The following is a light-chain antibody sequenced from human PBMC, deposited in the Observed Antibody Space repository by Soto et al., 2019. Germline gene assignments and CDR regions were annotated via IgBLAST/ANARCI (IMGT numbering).Light chain of an antibody. V-gene: IGKV1-39*01. CDR1: QSIRSH. CDR3: QQSFSSPFT. J-gene: IGKJ3*01. CDR2: AAS. Sequence: DVHMTQSPSSLSASVGDRVSITCRASQSIRSHLNWYQQKAGKAPKVLIYAASSLQGGVPSRFSGSGSGTDFTLTIKSLQPEDFATYYCQQSFSSPFTFGPGTKVDIK.